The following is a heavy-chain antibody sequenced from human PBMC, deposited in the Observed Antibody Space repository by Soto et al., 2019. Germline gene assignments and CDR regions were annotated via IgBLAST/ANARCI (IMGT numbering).Heavy chain of an antibody. D-gene: IGHD3-16*01. CDR1: GFTFSSYA. V-gene: IGHV3-23*01. CDR3: AKDADVYVWGSYGDAFDI. Sequence: GGSLRLSCAASGFTFSSYAMSWVRQAPGKGLEWVSAISGSGGSTYYADSVKGRFTISRDNSKNTLYLQMNSLRAEDPAVYYCAKDADVYVWGSYGDAFDIWGQGTMVTVSS. CDR2: ISGSGGST. J-gene: IGHJ3*02.